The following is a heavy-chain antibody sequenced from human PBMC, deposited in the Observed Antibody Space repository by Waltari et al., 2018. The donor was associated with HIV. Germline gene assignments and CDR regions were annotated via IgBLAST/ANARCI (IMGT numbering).Heavy chain of an antibody. CDR1: RFPFRHYE. CDR2: IIGIGSTI. D-gene: IGHD2-21*02. CDR3: ARDDHHGVTKRGNAFDL. Sequence: EVQLVESGGGAVQPGGSLRLSCVAARFPFRHYEWNWVRQAPGKDLEWISYIIGIGSTIYYSDSVKGRFTISRDNAKNSLYLRMNYLTAEDTAIYYCARDDHHGVTKRGNAFDLWGQGTMVTVSP. J-gene: IGHJ3*01. V-gene: IGHV3-48*03.